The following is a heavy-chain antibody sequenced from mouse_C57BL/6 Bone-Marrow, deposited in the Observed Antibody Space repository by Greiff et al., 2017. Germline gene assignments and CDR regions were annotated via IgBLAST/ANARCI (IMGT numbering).Heavy chain of an antibody. Sequence: DVKLVESGPGMVKPSQSLSLTCTVTGYSITSGYDWHWIRHFPGNKLEWMGYISYSGSTNYNPSLKSRISITHDTSKNHFFLKLNSVTTEDTATYYCARACYLWFAYWGQGTLVTVSA. V-gene: IGHV3-1*01. D-gene: IGHD2-12*01. CDR2: ISYSGST. CDR3: ARACYLWFAY. CDR1: GYSITSGYD. J-gene: IGHJ3*01.